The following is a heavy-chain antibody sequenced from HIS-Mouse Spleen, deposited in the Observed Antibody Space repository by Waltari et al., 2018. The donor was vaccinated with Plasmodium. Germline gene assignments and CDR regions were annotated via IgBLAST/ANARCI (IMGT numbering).Heavy chain of an antibody. J-gene: IGHJ2*01. V-gene: IGHV3-7*01. Sequence: VQLVESGGGLAQPGGPLPFSCAATGFTPSSYWMTWVRQAPGKGLEWVANRKQDGSEKYYVAPVKGRFTISRDNAKNPLYLQMNSLRAEDTAVYYCASSWYWYFDLWGRGTLVTVSS. CDR2: RKQDGSEK. D-gene: IGHD6-13*01. CDR1: GFTPSSYW. CDR3: ASSWYWYFDL.